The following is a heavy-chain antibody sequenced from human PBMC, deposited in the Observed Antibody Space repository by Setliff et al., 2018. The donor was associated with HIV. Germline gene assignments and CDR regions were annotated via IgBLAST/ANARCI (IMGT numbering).Heavy chain of an antibody. V-gene: IGHV1-18*01. CDR2: ISAHSGKT. CDR1: GYTFTNYG. CDR3: AREYLYGSGSYYSHPAGYYFDY. J-gene: IGHJ4*02. D-gene: IGHD3-10*01. Sequence: ASVKVSCKASGYTFTNYGITWVRQAPGQGLEWMGWISAHSGKTKYAQKVQGRITMTTDASTSTAYMDLRSLTSDDTAVYYCAREYLYGSGSYYSHPAGYYFDYWGQGTLVTVSS.